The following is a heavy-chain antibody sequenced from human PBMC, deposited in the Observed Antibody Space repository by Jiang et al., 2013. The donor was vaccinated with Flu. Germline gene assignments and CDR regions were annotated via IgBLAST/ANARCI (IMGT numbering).Heavy chain of an antibody. CDR2: IWYDGSNK. Sequence: QLLESGGGVVQPGRSLRLSCAASGFTFSSYGMHWVRQAPGKGLEWVAVIWYDGSNKYYADSVKGRFTISRDNSKNTLYLQMNSLRAEDTAVYYCARDITGTYGMDVWGQGTTVTVSS. J-gene: IGHJ6*02. CDR3: ARDITGTYGMDV. V-gene: IGHV3-33*01. CDR1: GFTFSSYG.